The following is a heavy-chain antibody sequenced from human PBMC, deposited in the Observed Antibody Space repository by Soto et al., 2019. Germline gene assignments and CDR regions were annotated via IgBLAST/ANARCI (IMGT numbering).Heavy chain of an antibody. CDR1: GDSVSSNSAA. J-gene: IGHJ6*02. CDR3: ARGIVARERYYYYYGMDV. CDR2: TYYRSKWYN. V-gene: IGHV6-1*01. Sequence: SPTLSLTCAISGDSVSSNSAAWNWIRQSPSRGLEWLGRTYYRSKWYNDYAVSVKSRITINPDTSKNQFSLQLNSVTPEDTAVYYCARGIVARERYYYYYGMDVWGQGTTVTVSS. D-gene: IGHD5-12*01.